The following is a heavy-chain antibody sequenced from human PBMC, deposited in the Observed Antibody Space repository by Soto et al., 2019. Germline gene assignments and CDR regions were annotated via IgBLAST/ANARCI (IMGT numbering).Heavy chain of an antibody. Sequence: EVQVVESGGGLVQPGGSLRLSCAASGFTFSSYWMHWGLQAPGKGLVWVSRSNSGGSSTSYADSVKGRFTISRDNAKNTLYLQMNSLRAEDTAVYYCARARGYSYENYFDYWGQGTLVTVSS. V-gene: IGHV3-74*01. J-gene: IGHJ4*02. D-gene: IGHD5-18*01. CDR3: ARARGYSYENYFDY. CDR2: SNSGGSST. CDR1: GFTFSSYW.